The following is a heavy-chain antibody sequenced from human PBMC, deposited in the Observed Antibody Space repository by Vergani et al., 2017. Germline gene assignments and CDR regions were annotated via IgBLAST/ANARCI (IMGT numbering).Heavy chain of an antibody. CDR2: IYYSGST. J-gene: IGHJ4*02. Sequence: QVQLQESGPGLVKPSQTLSLTCTVSGGSISSGGYYWSWIRQHPGKGLEWIGYIYYSGSTYYNPSLKSRVTISVDTSENQFSLKLSSVTAADTAVYYCARVRGGSMAAAGPADYWGQGTLVTVSS. D-gene: IGHD6-13*01. CDR1: GGSISSGGYY. V-gene: IGHV4-31*03. CDR3: ARVRGGSMAAAGPADY.